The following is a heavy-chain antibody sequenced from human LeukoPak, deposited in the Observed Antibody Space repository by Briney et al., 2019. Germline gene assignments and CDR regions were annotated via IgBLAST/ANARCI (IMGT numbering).Heavy chain of an antibody. V-gene: IGHV4-59*01. J-gene: IGHJ4*02. CDR1: GGSISSYY. CDR3: ARNLGGSSWVFDY. D-gene: IGHD6-13*01. Sequence: PSETLSLTCTVSGGSISSYYWSWIRQPPGKGLEWIGYIYYSGSTNYNPSLKSRVTISLDTSKNLFSLKLSSVTAADTAVYYCARNLGGSSWVFDYWGQETLVTVSS. CDR2: IYYSGST.